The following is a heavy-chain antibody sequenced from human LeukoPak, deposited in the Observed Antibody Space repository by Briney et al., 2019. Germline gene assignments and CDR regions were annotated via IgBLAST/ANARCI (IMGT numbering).Heavy chain of an antibody. D-gene: IGHD6-13*01. CDR3: ARTGSSRWHGDHYYFDY. J-gene: IGHJ4*02. V-gene: IGHV1-3*01. Sequence: ASVKVSCMASGYTITSYAIHWVRQAPGQRLEWMGWINGDNGNTKYSQKFRGRVTITGDASASTAYMELSSLRSEDTAVFYCARTGSSRWHGDHYYFDYWGQGTLVTVSS. CDR1: GYTITSYA. CDR2: INGDNGNT.